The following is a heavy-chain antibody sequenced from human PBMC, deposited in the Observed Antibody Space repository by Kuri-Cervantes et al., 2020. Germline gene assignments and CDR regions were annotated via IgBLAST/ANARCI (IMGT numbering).Heavy chain of an antibody. CDR3: ARDWRGSGDQYPFDL. CDR1: GGTISSYY. CDR2: IYYSGST. J-gene: IGHJ2*01. D-gene: IGHD6-19*01. Sequence: SETLCLTCTVSGGTISSYYWSWIRQPPGKGLEWIGYIYYSGSTNYNPSLKSRVTISIDTSKHQFSLKQNSVTAVDTAVYYCARDWRGSGDQYPFDLWGRGTLVTVSS. V-gene: IGHV4-59*01.